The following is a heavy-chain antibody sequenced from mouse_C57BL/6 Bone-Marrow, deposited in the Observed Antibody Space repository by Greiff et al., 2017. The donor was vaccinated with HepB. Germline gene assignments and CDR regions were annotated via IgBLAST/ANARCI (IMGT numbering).Heavy chain of an antibody. CDR1: GYTFTSYW. CDR2: IYPGSGST. Sequence: QVQLQQPGAELVKPGASVKMSCKASGYTFTSYWITWVKQRPGQGLEWIGDIYPGSGSTNYNEKFKSKATLTVDKSSSTAYMQLSSLTSEDSAVYYCARSNYYGSSYSFDYWGQGTTLTVSS. CDR3: ARSNYYGSSYSFDY. J-gene: IGHJ2*01. V-gene: IGHV1-55*01. D-gene: IGHD1-1*01.